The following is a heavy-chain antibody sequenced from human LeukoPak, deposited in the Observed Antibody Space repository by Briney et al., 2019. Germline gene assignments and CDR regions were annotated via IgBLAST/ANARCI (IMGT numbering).Heavy chain of an antibody. CDR1: NGSISTYY. J-gene: IGHJ4*02. V-gene: IGHV4-59*01. D-gene: IGHD3-9*01. Sequence: PSETLSLTCTVSNGSISTYYWSWIRRPPGKGLEWIGYIYYSGTTNRNPSLKSRVTMSLDTSKNQFSLKLSSVTAADTAVYYCARGGRYFDWLVYFDYWGQGTLVTVSS. CDR3: ARGGRYFDWLVYFDY. CDR2: IYYSGTT.